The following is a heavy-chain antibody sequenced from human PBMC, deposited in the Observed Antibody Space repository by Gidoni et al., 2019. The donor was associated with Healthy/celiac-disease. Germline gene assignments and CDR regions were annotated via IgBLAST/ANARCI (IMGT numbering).Heavy chain of an antibody. V-gene: IGHV3-23*01. Sequence: EVQLLESGGGLVQPGGSLILSCAASGFTFLSYSMSWVRQAPGKGLEWVSGISGSGGSTYYADSVKSRFTISRDNSKNTLYLQMNSLRAEDTAVYYCAKDLGNDAMGYYYGMDVWGQGTTVTVSS. CDR1: GFTFLSYS. J-gene: IGHJ6*02. CDR2: ISGSGGST. CDR3: AKDLGNDAMGYYYGMDV. D-gene: IGHD2-2*01.